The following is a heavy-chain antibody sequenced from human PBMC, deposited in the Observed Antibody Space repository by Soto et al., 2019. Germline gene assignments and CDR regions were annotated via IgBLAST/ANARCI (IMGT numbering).Heavy chain of an antibody. D-gene: IGHD3-10*01. J-gene: IGHJ4*02. CDR2: IYSGGST. CDR3: ASEPAYGSGSSDY. Sequence: EVQLVESGGGLVQPGGSLRLSCAASGFTVSSNYMSWVRQAPGKGLEWVSVIYSGGSTYYADSVKGRFTISRDNSKNTLYLQMKSLRAEDTAVYYCASEPAYGSGSSDYWGQGTLVTVSS. CDR1: GFTVSSNY. V-gene: IGHV3-66*01.